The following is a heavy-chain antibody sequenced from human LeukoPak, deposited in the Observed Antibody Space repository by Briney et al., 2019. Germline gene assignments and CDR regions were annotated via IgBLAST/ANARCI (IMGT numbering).Heavy chain of an antibody. CDR1: GFTFSSYW. V-gene: IGHV3-7*01. CDR2: INQAGSEK. CDR3: VRSLERFGTRDY. J-gene: IGHJ4*02. Sequence: PGGSLRLSCAASGFTFSSYWMTWVRQAPGKGLEWVANINQAGSEKYYMDSVKGRFTISRDNAKKSLFLQMNSLTAEDTGLYYCVRSLERFGTRDYWGQGTLVTVSS. D-gene: IGHD3-10*01.